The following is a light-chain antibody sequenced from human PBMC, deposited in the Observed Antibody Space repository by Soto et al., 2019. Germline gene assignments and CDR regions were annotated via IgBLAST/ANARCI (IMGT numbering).Light chain of an antibody. Sequence: IVLTQSPSTRSLAPGERATLSCRASQSVRRYLAWYQQKPGQAPRLLISDASNRATGIPARFSGSGSGTDFTLSINNLEPEDFAVYFCQHRSEWPVSFGQGTRLEIK. CDR3: QHRSEWPVS. J-gene: IGKJ5*01. CDR1: QSVRRY. CDR2: DAS. V-gene: IGKV3-11*01.